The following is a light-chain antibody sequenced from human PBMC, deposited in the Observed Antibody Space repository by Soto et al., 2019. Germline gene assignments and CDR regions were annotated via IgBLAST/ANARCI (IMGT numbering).Light chain of an antibody. CDR1: QSISSW. CDR2: KAS. CDR3: QQYNSYPT. Sequence: DIQMTQSPSTLSASVGDRVTITCRANQSISSWLDWYQQKPGKAPKLLIYKASSLESGVPSRFSGSGSGTEFTLTISSLQPDDFATYYCQQYNSYPTFGQGTKVEIK. J-gene: IGKJ1*01. V-gene: IGKV1-5*03.